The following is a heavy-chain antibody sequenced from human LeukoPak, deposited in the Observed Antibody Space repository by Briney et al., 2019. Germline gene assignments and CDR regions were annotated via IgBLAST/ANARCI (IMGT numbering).Heavy chain of an antibody. CDR1: GFMFTDSW. D-gene: IGHD3-10*02. CDR2: INEDGSDK. CDR3: AELGITMIGGV. Sequence: GGSLRLSCAASGFMFTDSWMAWVRQAPGKGLEWLANINEDGSDKNYVVALKGRFTISRDNAKNSLYLQMNSLRAEDTAVYYCAELGITMIGGVWGKGTTVTISS. V-gene: IGHV3-7*01. J-gene: IGHJ6*04.